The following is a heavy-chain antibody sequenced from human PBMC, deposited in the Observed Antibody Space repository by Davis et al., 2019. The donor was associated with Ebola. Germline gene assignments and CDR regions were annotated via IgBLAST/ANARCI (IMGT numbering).Heavy chain of an antibody. CDR2: IISILGIA. V-gene: IGHV1-69*04. CDR1: GGTFSSYA. CDR3: AREGQSIVGAPFDY. D-gene: IGHD1-26*01. Sequence: SVKVSCKASGGTFSSYAISWVRQAPGQGLEWMGRIISILGIANYAQKFQGRVTITADKSTSTAYMELSSLRSEDTAVYYCAREGQSIVGAPFDYWGQGTLVTVSS. J-gene: IGHJ4*02.